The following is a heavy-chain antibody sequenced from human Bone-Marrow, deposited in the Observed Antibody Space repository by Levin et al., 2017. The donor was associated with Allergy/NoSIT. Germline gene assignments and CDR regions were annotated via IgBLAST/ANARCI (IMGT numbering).Heavy chain of an antibody. D-gene: IGHD3-10*01. CDR2: VYYTGST. CDR3: PRAPYYGPARPYQSDY. Sequence: ESLKISCTVSGGSISSRTYSWGWIRQPPGKGLEWIGNVYYTGSTHYNPSLKSRVTISADTSKNQISLKLSSVTAADTAVYYCPRAPYYGPARPYQSDYWGQGTLVTVSS. CDR1: GGSISSRTYS. V-gene: IGHV4-39*01. J-gene: IGHJ4*02.